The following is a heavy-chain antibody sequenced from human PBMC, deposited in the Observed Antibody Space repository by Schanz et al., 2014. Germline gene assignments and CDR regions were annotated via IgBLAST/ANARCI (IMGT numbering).Heavy chain of an antibody. CDR3: ARDGAYCGGDCYSVDY. CDR1: GYTFTDYY. Sequence: QVQLVQSGAEVKKPGASVKISCKASGYTFTDYYMYWVRQAPGQGLEWMGRINPNSGGTNYAQKFQGRVTMTIDTSTSTAYMELRSLRSDDTAVYYCARDGAYCGGDCYSVDYWGQGTLVTVSS. J-gene: IGHJ4*02. CDR2: INPNSGGT. D-gene: IGHD2-21*02. V-gene: IGHV1-2*06.